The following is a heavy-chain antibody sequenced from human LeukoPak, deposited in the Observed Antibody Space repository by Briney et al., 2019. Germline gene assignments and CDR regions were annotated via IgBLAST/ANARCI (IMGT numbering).Heavy chain of an antibody. CDR1: GGSISIYY. CDR3: ARDRRSYYDSSGYNYYYYMDV. J-gene: IGHJ6*03. V-gene: IGHV4-59*01. D-gene: IGHD3-22*01. Sequence: SQTLSLTCSVSGGSISIYYWTWIRQIPGKGLEWIGYIYYTGTTNYNPLFESRATISVDTSKNQFSLKLSSVAAADTAVYYCARDRRSYYDSSGYNYYYYMDVWGKGTTVTVS. CDR2: IYYTGTT.